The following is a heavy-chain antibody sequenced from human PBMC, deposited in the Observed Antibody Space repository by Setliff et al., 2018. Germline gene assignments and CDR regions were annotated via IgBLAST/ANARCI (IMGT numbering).Heavy chain of an antibody. V-gene: IGHV4-34*01. CDR3: ARGRMRGSCSGPSCTYDPFDI. CDR1: GGSFSAYY. CDR2: INHSGRT. Sequence: SETLSLTCAVYGGSFSAYYWSWVRQPPGKGLEWIGEINHSGRTTYNPSLKSRVTISVDTSKNQFSLILRSVTAADTAVYYCARGRMRGSCSGPSCTYDPFDIWGQGTPVTVSS. J-gene: IGHJ3*02. D-gene: IGHD2-2*01.